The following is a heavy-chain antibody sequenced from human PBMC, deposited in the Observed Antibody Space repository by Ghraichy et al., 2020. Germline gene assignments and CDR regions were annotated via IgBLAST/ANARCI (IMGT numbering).Heavy chain of an antibody. CDR2: MSYSGST. CDR3: ARGIIAAPVLGAYDM. CDR1: GGSVTSAGYY. V-gene: IGHV4-61*08. Sequence: ESLNISCTVSGGSVTSAGYYWSWLRQSPGKGPEWIGYMSYSGSTNYNPSLKSRVTLSVDTSKNQFSLNLRSVTAADTAVYHCARGIIAAPVLGAYDMWGQGTTVTVSS. D-gene: IGHD6-6*01. J-gene: IGHJ3*02.